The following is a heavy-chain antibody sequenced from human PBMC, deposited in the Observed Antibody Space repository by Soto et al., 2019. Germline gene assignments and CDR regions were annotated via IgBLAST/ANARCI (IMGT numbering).Heavy chain of an antibody. CDR2: IYYSGST. Sequence: QVQLQESGPGLVKPSETLSLTCTVSGGSISSYYWSWIRQPPGKGLEWIGYIYYSGSTNYNPSLMSRVTISVDTSKNQFSLKLSSVTAADTAVYYCARVRWPNYFDYWGQGTLVTVSS. CDR3: ARVRWPNYFDY. J-gene: IGHJ4*02. V-gene: IGHV4-59*01. CDR1: GGSISSYY. D-gene: IGHD2-15*01.